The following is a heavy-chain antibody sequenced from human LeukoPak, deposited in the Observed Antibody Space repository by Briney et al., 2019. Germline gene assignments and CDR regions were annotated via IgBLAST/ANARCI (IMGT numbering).Heavy chain of an antibody. J-gene: IGHJ5*02. D-gene: IGHD3-22*01. V-gene: IGHV4-59*12. Sequence: SETLSLTCTVSGGSISSYYWSWIRQPPGKGLEWIGYIYYSGSTYYNPSLKSRVTISVDTSKNQFSLKLSSVTAADTAVYYCARDFYYDSSGLSNWFDPWGQGTLVTVSS. CDR1: GGSISSYY. CDR3: ARDFYYDSSGLSNWFDP. CDR2: IYYSGST.